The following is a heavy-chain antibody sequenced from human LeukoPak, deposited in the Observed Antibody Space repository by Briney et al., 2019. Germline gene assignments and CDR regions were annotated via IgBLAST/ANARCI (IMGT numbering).Heavy chain of an antibody. CDR2: INPGDSDT. J-gene: IGHJ5*02. CDR1: GYIFTSYW. CDR3: ARQPGAGWFDP. V-gene: IGHV5-51*01. D-gene: IGHD3-10*01. Sequence: GESLKISCKGSGYIFTSYWIGWARQLPGKGLEWMAIINPGDSDTRYSPSSQGQVTISADKSISTVYLQWGSLKASDTTTYYCARQPGAGWFDPWGQGTLVTVSS.